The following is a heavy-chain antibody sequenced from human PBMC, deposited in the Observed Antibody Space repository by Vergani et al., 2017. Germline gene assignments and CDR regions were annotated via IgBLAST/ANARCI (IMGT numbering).Heavy chain of an antibody. D-gene: IGHD3-3*01. CDR2: INHSGST. Sequence: QVQLQQWGAGLLKPSETLSLTCAVYGGSFSGYYWSWIRQPPGKGLEWIGEINHSGSTNYNPSLKNRVTISVDTSKYQFCLKLCSVTAAETAVYYCTRVQELYGFWSGYLIRYDYYIDVWGNGTTVT. CDR1: GGSFSGYY. CDR3: TRVQELYGFWSGYLIRYDYYIDV. V-gene: IGHV4-34*01. J-gene: IGHJ6*03.